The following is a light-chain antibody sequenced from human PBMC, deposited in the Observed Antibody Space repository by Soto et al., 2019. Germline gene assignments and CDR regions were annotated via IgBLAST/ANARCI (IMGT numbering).Light chain of an antibody. J-gene: IGKJ3*01. V-gene: IGKV1-39*01. CDR3: QQSYSTPFT. CDR2: KAS. CDR1: QGISSY. Sequence: DIQLTQSPSSMCASVGVRIIITCRASQGISSYLAWYQQKPGKAPKLLIYKASSLESGVPSRFRGSGSGTEFTLTIGSLQPEDFATYFCQQSYSTPFTFGPGTKVDNK.